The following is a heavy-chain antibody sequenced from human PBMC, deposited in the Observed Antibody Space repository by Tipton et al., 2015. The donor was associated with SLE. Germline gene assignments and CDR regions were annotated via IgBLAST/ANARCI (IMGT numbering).Heavy chain of an antibody. CDR2: IYYSGST. D-gene: IGHD4-11*01. J-gene: IGHJ4*02. V-gene: IGHV4-31*11. Sequence: TLSLTCVVSGYSISICYYWGWVRPHPGKGLEWIGYIYYSGSTYYHPPLRSRLTISVDTSKNQFSLKLSSVTAADTAVYYCARAGGTMTTGLFDYWGQGTLVTVSS. CDR1: GYSISICYY. CDR3: ARAGGTMTTGLFDY.